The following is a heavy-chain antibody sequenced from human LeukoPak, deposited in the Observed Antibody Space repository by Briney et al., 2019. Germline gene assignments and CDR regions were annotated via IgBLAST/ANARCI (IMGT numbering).Heavy chain of an antibody. CDR1: GGSISRYY. CDR2: IYISGST. D-gene: IGHD3-22*01. CDR3: ARHRGYERTGYYFLDAFDF. Sequence: PSETLSLTCTVSGGSISRYYWSWIRQPPGKGLEWIGYIYISGSTDYNPSLKSRVTISLDTSKNLFSLKLSSLTAADTAVYYCARHRGYERTGYYFLDAFDFWGQGTMVTVSS. V-gene: IGHV4-4*09. J-gene: IGHJ3*01.